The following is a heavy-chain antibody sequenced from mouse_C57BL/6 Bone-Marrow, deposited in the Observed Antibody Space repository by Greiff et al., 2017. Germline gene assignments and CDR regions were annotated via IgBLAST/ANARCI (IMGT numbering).Heavy chain of an antibody. V-gene: IGHV14-1*01. CDR3: TYNYGSSPYYYAMDY. CDR1: GFNIQDYY. CDR2: IDPEDGDT. Sequence: VQLQQSGAELVRPGASVKLSCTASGFNIQDYYMHWVKQRPEQGLEWIGRIDPEDGDTEYAPKFQGKATMTADTSSNTAYLQLSSLTSEETAVYYCTYNYGSSPYYYAMDYWGQGTSVTVSS. J-gene: IGHJ4*01. D-gene: IGHD1-1*01.